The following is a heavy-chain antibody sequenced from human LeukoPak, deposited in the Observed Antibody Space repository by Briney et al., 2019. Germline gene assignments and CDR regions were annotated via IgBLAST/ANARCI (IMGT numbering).Heavy chain of an antibody. CDR1: GFTFSSYG. D-gene: IGHD3-10*01. V-gene: IGHV3-30*03. Sequence: GGSLRLSCAASGFTFSSYGMHWVRQAPGKGLEWVAVISYDGSNKYYADSVKGRFTISRDNSKNTLYLQMNSLRAEDTAVYYCASSRYYYGSGSYHWGQGTLVTVSS. CDR3: ASSRYYYGSGSYH. CDR2: ISYDGSNK. J-gene: IGHJ4*02.